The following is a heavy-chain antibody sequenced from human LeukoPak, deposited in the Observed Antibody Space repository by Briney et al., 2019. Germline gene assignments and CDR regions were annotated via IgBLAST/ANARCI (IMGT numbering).Heavy chain of an antibody. J-gene: IGHJ4*02. CDR3: ARGGYSSGWYEGGGFDY. Sequence: ASVKVSCKASGYTFISYYIHWVRQAPGQGLEWMGIINPSGGSTSYAQKFQGRVTMTRDTSTSTVYMELSGLRSEDTAVYYCARGGYSSGWYEGGGFDYWGQGTLVTVSS. CDR1: GYTFISYY. CDR2: INPSGGST. V-gene: IGHV1-46*01. D-gene: IGHD6-19*01.